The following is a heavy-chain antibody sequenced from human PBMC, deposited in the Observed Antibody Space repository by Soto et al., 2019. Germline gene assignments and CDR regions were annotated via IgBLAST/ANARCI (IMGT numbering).Heavy chain of an antibody. J-gene: IGHJ4*02. Sequence: SETLSLTCSVSGGSINSYYWSWIRQPPGKGLEWIGYVYSSGSTKYNPSLRSRVTISVDMSKSRFSLNLNSVTAADTAVYFCARVFPHGYSDYWGQGALVTVSS. CDR2: VYSSGST. CDR1: GGSINSYY. CDR3: ARVFPHGYSDY. D-gene: IGHD5-12*01. V-gene: IGHV4-59*01.